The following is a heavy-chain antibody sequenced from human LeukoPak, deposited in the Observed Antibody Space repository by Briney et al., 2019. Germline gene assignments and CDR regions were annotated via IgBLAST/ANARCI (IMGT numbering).Heavy chain of an antibody. CDR1: GFTFSTYA. CDR3: AKESPHFDY. V-gene: IGHV3-23*01. CDR2: ISANGGTT. Sequence: GGSLRLSCAASGFTFSTYAMSLVRQAPGKGLEWVSSISANGGTTHYADSVKGRSTISRDNSKNTTYLQMNSLRAEDTAVYYCAKESPHFDYWGQGTLVTVSS. J-gene: IGHJ4*02.